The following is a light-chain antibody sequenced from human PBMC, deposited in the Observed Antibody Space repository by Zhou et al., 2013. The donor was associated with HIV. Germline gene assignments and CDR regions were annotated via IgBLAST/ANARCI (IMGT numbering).Light chain of an antibody. CDR3: QQYGSSFWT. J-gene: IGKJ1*01. V-gene: IGKV3-20*01. Sequence: EIVLTQSPGTLSLSPGERATLSCRASQSVSSGSLAWYQQKPGQAPRLLLYGASSRATGIPDRFSASGSGTDFTLTISRLEPEDFAVYYCQQYGSSFWTFGQGTKVEIK. CDR2: GAS. CDR1: QSVSSGS.